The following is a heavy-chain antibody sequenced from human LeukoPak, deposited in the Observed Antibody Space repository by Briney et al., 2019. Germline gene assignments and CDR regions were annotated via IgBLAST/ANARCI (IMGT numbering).Heavy chain of an antibody. CDR2: IYYSGSA. D-gene: IGHD3-9*01. CDR3: ARQADILNWFEP. CDR1: GGSISSSYY. J-gene: IGHJ5*02. V-gene: IGHV4-39*01. Sequence: SETLSLTCTVSGGSISSSYYWSWNRQPPGKGLEWIGRIYYSGSAYYNPSLKSRVTISVDTSKSQFSLKMTSMTAADTAVYYCARQADILNWFEPWGQGTLVTVSS.